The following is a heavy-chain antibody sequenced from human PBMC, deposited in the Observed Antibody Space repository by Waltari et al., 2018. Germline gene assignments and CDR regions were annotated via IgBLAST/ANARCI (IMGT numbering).Heavy chain of an antibody. CDR3: ARVGGSYYLAYYYYGMDV. CDR2: INHSGST. Sequence: QVQLQQWGAGLLKPSETLSLTCAVYGGSFSGYYWSWIRQPPGKGLEWIGEINHSGSTNYNPSLKSRVTISVDTSKNQFSLKLSSVTAADTAVYYCARVGGSYYLAYYYYGMDVWDQGP. V-gene: IGHV4-34*01. J-gene: IGHJ6*02. CDR1: GGSFSGYY. D-gene: IGHD1-26*01.